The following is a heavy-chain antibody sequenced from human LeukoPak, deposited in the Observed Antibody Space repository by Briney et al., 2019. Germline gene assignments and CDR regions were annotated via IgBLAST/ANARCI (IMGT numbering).Heavy chain of an antibody. Sequence: PSETLSLTRTVSGGSITSSSYYWGWIRQPPGKGLEWIGIIYYSGNTYYNPSLKSQFTISVDTSKNQFSLKLSSVTAADTAVYYCARLRSANNWYAFDFWGQGTLVTVSS. D-gene: IGHD1-1*01. CDR3: ARLRSANNWYAFDF. V-gene: IGHV4-39*01. J-gene: IGHJ4*02. CDR2: IYYSGNT. CDR1: GGSITSSSYY.